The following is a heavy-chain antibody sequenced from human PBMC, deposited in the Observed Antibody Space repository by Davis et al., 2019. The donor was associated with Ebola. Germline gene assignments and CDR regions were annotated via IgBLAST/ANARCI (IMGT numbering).Heavy chain of an antibody. V-gene: IGHV3-73*01. CDR3: TTTYYYDSRGTLVADY. J-gene: IGHJ4*02. CDR1: GFTFSGSA. CDR2: IRDKANNYAT. Sequence: GESLIIPCASPGFTFSGSAMHWVRQASGKGLEWLGRIRDKANNYATAYAASVTGRFTISRDDSGNTAYLQMNSLKTEETAVYYCTTTYYYDSRGTLVADYWGQGTLVTVSS. D-gene: IGHD3-22*01.